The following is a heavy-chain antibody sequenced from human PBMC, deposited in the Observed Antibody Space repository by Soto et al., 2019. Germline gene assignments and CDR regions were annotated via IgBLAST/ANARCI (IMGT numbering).Heavy chain of an antibody. Sequence: QVQLQESGPGLVKPSESLSLTCTVSGGSIANYYWAWIRQPAGKGLEWIGRIYPSGRTHYNPSLPGLVTMSIDTSKNQFSLRLTSVTAADTAMYYCARDYDINTALDYWYFDLWGRGTLVTVSS. J-gene: IGHJ2*01. CDR2: IYPSGRT. D-gene: IGHD5-18*01. CDR1: GGSIANYY. CDR3: ARDYDINTALDYWYFDL. V-gene: IGHV4-4*07.